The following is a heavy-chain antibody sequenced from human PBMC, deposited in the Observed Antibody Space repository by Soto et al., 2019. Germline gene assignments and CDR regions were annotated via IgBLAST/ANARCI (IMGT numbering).Heavy chain of an antibody. Sequence: SETLSLTCAVYGGSFSGYYWSWIRQPPGKGLEWIGEINHSGSTNYNPSLKSRVTISVDTSKNQFSLKLSSVTAADTAVYYCARGEGSSGWYRALRYYFDYWGQGTLVTVSS. CDR1: GGSFSGYY. CDR2: INHSGST. CDR3: ARGEGSSGWYRALRYYFDY. D-gene: IGHD6-19*01. J-gene: IGHJ4*02. V-gene: IGHV4-34*01.